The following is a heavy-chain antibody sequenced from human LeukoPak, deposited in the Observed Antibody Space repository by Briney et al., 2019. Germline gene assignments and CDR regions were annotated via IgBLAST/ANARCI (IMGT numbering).Heavy chain of an antibody. V-gene: IGHV1-18*01. CDR2: ISAYNGNT. J-gene: IGHJ4*02. CDR3: ARVYGSGSYYKYYFDY. CDR1: GYTFTSYG. D-gene: IGHD3-10*01. Sequence: GASVKVSCKASGYTFTSYGISWVRQAPGQGLEWMGWISAYNGNTNYAQKLQGRVTMTTDTSTSTAYMELRSLRSDDTAVYYCARVYGSGSYYKYYFDYWGQGNLVTVSS.